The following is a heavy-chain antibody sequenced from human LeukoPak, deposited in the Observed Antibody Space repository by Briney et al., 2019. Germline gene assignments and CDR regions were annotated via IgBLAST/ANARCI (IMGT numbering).Heavy chain of an antibody. J-gene: IGHJ5*02. CDR3: ARGKRKARVVITTWFDP. D-gene: IGHD3-22*01. CDR1: GGSFSGYY. V-gene: IGHV4-34*01. Sequence: SETLSLTCAVYGGSFSGYYWSWIRQPPGKGLEWIGEIYHSGSTNYNPSLKSRVTISVDTSKNQFSLKLSSVTAADTAVYYCARGKRKARVVITTWFDPWGQGTLVTVSS. CDR2: IYHSGST.